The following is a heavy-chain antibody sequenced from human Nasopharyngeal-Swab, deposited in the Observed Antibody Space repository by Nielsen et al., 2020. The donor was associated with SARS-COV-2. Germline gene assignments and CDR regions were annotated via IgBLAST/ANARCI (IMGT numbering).Heavy chain of an antibody. CDR1: GFTFSSYE. CDR3: ARIAFGGVIVGVYCFDY. J-gene: IGHJ4*02. Sequence: GESLKISCAASGFTFSSYEMNWVRQAPGKGLEWVSYISSSGSTIYYADSVKGRFTISRDNAKNSLYLQMNSLRAEDTAVYYCARIAFGGVIVGVYCFDYWGQGTLVTVSS. V-gene: IGHV3-48*03. D-gene: IGHD3-16*02. CDR2: ISSSGSTI.